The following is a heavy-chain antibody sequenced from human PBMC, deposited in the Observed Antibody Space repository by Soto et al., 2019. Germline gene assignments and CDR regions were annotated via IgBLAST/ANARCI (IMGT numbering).Heavy chain of an antibody. Sequence: SQTLSLTCVISGDSVSSYSAAWSWIRQSPSRGLEWLGRTYYRSKWNSNYAVSVKGRVTINPDTSKNQFSLQLNSVTPEDTAVYYCARDEGGPWGQGTLVTVSS. J-gene: IGHJ4*02. V-gene: IGHV6-1*01. CDR3: ARDEGGP. CDR2: TYYRSKWNS. CDR1: GDSVSSYSAA.